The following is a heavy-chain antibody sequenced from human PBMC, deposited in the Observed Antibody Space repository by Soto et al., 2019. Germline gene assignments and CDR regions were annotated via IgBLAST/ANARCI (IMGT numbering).Heavy chain of an antibody. CDR3: ARGTWSVGNAFDI. Sequence: SETLSLTCTVSGGSISSGDYYWSWIRQPPGKGLEWIGYIYYSGSTYYNPSLKSRVTISVDTSKNQFSLKLSSVTAADTAVYYCARGTWSVGNAFDIWGQGTMVTVSS. D-gene: IGHD1-1*01. CDR2: IYYSGST. V-gene: IGHV4-30-4*01. J-gene: IGHJ3*02. CDR1: GGSISSGDYY.